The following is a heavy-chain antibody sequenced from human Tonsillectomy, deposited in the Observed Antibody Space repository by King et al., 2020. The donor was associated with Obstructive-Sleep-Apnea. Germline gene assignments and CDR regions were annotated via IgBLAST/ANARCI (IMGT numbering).Heavy chain of an antibody. D-gene: IGHD3-22*01. CDR3: ARGKKFYYDSSGYPNWYFDL. CDR1: GASISSSTYY. J-gene: IGHJ2*01. CDR2: IFHSGST. V-gene: IGHV4-39*07. Sequence: QLQESGPGLVKPSETLSLTCTVSGASISSSTYYWGWIRQPPGKGLEWIGNIFHSGSTYYNPSLKSRVTISIDTSKNQFSLKRSSVTAADTAVYYCARGKKFYYDSSGYPNWYFDLWGRGTLVTVSS.